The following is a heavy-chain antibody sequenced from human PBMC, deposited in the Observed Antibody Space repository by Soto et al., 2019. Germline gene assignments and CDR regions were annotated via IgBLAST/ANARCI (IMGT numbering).Heavy chain of an antibody. Sequence: EVQLVESGGRLVQRGGSLRLSCSGSGFIFGDHVIDWVRQAPGKGLEWVAGISGSGNSPFFRDSVKGRFTISRDNSKNTVYLEMNNLRDEDSAMYFCARGTHSYSGSHELDAWGLGTLVTVSS. CDR1: GFIFGDHV. CDR2: ISGSGNSP. D-gene: IGHD1-26*01. V-gene: IGHV3-23*04. J-gene: IGHJ5*02. CDR3: ARGTHSYSGSHELDA.